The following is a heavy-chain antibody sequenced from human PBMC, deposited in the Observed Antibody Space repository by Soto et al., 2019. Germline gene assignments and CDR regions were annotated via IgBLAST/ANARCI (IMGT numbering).Heavy chain of an antibody. CDR2: IGGSSGTT. J-gene: IGHJ4*02. CDR3: AKFKGFNWNYVFDY. V-gene: IGHV3-23*01. Sequence: GSLRLSCEVSVLTFSNFAMSWVRQAPGKGLEWASAIGGSSGTTFYADSVRGRFTISKDYAKNMLYLQMNSLRAEDTAVYYCAKFKGFNWNYVFDYWGQGVPVTVSS. D-gene: IGHD1-7*01. CDR1: VLTFSNFA.